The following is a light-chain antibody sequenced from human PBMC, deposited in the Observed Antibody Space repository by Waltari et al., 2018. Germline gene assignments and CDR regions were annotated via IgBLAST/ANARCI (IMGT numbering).Light chain of an antibody. CDR1: QSISSY. J-gene: IGKJ1*01. CDR2: AAS. V-gene: IGKV1-39*01. Sequence: DIQMTQSPSSLSASVGHRVTITCRASQSISSYLNWYQQKPGKAPKLLIYAASSLQSWVPSRFSGSGSGTDFTLTISSLQPEDFATYYCQQSYSTLWTFGQGTKVEIK. CDR3: QQSYSTLWT.